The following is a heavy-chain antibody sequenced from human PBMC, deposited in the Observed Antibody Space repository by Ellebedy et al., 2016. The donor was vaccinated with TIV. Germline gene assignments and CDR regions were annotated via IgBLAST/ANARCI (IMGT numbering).Heavy chain of an antibody. Sequence: MPSETLSLTCTVSGGSISNYYRSWIRQPPGKGLEWIGYIYYSGSTNYNPSLESRVTISVDTSKNQFSLKLSSVTAADTDEYYCAKEGRGNSAGKDVWGKGTTVTVSS. D-gene: IGHD4-23*01. CDR1: GGSISNYY. V-gene: IGHV4-59*01. J-gene: IGHJ6*04. CDR2: IYYSGST. CDR3: AKEGRGNSAGKDV.